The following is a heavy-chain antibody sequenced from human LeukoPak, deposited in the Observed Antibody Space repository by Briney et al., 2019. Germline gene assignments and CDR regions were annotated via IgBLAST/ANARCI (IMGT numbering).Heavy chain of an antibody. CDR3: ARDLGIAVAGADV. J-gene: IGHJ6*04. Sequence: GASVKVSCKASGYTFTSYYMHWVRQAPGQGLEWMGWINPNSGGTNYAQKFQGRVTMTRDTSISTAYMELSRLRSDDTAVYYCARDLGIAVAGADVWGKGTTVTISS. V-gene: IGHV1-2*02. CDR2: INPNSGGT. CDR1: GYTFTSYY. D-gene: IGHD6-19*01.